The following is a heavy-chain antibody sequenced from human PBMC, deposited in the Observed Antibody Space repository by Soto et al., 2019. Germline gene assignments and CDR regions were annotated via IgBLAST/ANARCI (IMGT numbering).Heavy chain of an antibody. D-gene: IGHD2-21*02. V-gene: IGHV3-30*18. CDR2: ISYDGSNK. CDR3: AKDRAIVVVTAIFDY. CDR1: GFTFSSYG. J-gene: IGHJ4*02. Sequence: QVQLVESGGGVVQPGRSLRLSCAASGFTFSSYGMHWVRQAPGKGLEWVAVISYDGSNKYYADSVKGRFTISRDNSXXTLYLQMNSLRAEDTAVYYCAKDRAIVVVTAIFDYWGQGTLVTVSS.